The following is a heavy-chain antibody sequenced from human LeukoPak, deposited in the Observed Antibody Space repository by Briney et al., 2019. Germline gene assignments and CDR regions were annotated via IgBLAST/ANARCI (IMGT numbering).Heavy chain of an antibody. CDR2: VSYSGGT. CDR3: AREGDFDWFPLHY. CDR1: SGAISSYY. D-gene: IGHD3-9*01. V-gene: IGHV4-59*01. J-gene: IGHJ4*02. Sequence: SETLSLTCTVSSGAISSYYWSWVRQPPGKGLEWMGYVSYSGGTYYNPSLKSRVTISVDTSKKKFSLRLTSATAADTAVYYCAREGDFDWFPLHYWGQGTLVTVSS.